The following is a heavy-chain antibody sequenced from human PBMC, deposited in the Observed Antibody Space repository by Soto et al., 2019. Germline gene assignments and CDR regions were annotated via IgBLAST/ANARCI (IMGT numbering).Heavy chain of an antibody. D-gene: IGHD3-22*01. CDR2: ISSSSSYI. V-gene: IGHV3-21*01. J-gene: IGHJ4*02. Sequence: GGSLRLSCAASGFTLRNYEMNWVRQAPGRGLEWVSSISSSSSYIYYADSVKGRFTISRDNAKNSLYLQMNSLRAEDTAVYYCARLGGDSSGYHYWGQGTQVTVSS. CDR1: GFTLRNYE. CDR3: ARLGGDSSGYHY.